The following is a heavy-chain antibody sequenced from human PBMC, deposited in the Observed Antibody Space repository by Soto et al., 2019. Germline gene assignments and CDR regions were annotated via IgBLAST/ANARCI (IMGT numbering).Heavy chain of an antibody. J-gene: IGHJ3*02. CDR3: ARTDRTPNDAFDI. CDR1: GYSFTSYW. Sequence: PGESLKISCKGSGYSFTSYWIGWARQMPGKGLEWMGIIYPGDSDTRYSPSFQGQVTISADKSISTAYLQWSSLKASDTAMYYCARTDRTPNDAFDIWGQGTMVTVSS. CDR2: IYPGDSDT. V-gene: IGHV5-51*01. D-gene: IGHD1-1*01.